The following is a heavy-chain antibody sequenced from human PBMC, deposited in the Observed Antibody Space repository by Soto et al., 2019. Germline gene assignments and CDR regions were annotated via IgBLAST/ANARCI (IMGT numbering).Heavy chain of an antibody. V-gene: IGHV1-69*13. CDR1: GGTFSSYA. J-gene: IGHJ4*02. CDR3: ARGAPTMVRGVLMDFDY. D-gene: IGHD3-10*01. CDR2: IIPIFGTA. Sequence: GASVKVSCKASGGTFSSYAISWVRQAPGQGLEWMGGIIPIFGTANYAQKFQGRVTITADESTSTAYMELSSLRSEDTAVYYCARGAPTMVRGVLMDFDYWGQGTLVTVSS.